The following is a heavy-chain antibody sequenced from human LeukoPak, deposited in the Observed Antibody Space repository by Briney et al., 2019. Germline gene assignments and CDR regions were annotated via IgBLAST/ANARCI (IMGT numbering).Heavy chain of an antibody. J-gene: IGHJ5*02. Sequence: KPSETLSLTCTVSGGSISSYYWSWLRQPPGKGMEWIGYIYYSGSTNYNPSLKSRVTISVDTSKNQFSLKLSSVTAADTAVYYCARQVVVAATSWFDPWGQGTLVTVSS. D-gene: IGHD2-15*01. CDR1: GGSISSYY. V-gene: IGHV4-59*01. CDR3: ARQVVVAATSWFDP. CDR2: IYYSGST.